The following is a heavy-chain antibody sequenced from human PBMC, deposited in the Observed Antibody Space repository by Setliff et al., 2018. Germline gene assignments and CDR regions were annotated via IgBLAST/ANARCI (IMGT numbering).Heavy chain of an antibody. CDR3: ATLGTVVVDAFDF. CDR1: GGSISTFY. D-gene: IGHD2-15*01. V-gene: IGHV4-59*08. CDR2: IHYSGST. Sequence: SETLSLTCTVSGGSISTFYWSWIRQSPEKGLEWIAYIHYSGSTNQNPSLKSRVTISVDTSKNQFSLKLDSVIVADTAVYYCATLGTVVVDAFDFWGQGTRVTVSS. J-gene: IGHJ3*01.